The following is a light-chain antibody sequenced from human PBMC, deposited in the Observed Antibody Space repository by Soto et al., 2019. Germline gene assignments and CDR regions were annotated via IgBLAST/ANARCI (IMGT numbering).Light chain of an antibody. Sequence: DIQLTQSPSFLSASVGDRVTITCRTSQDISSYLAWYQQKPGKAPQLLISAASTLQSVVPSRFSGSGSGTEITLTISSLHPDDFATYYRQQLKSYPLSFGGGTKVEI. CDR1: QDISSY. CDR2: AAS. CDR3: QQLKSYPLS. J-gene: IGKJ4*01. V-gene: IGKV1-9*01.